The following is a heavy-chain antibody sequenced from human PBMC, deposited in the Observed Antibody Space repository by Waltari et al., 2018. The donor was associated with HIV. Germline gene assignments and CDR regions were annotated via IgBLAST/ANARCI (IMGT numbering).Heavy chain of an antibody. J-gene: IGHJ4*02. D-gene: IGHD1-26*01. V-gene: IGHV4-39*07. CDR2: IYYSGST. Sequence: QLQLQESGPGLVKPSETLSLTCTVSGGSISSSSYYWGWIRQPPGKGLEWIGSIYYSGSTYYNPSLKSRVTISVDTSKNQFSLKLSSVTAADTAVYYCARDPSGGSYSPLWYYWGQGTLVTVSS. CDR1: GGSISSSSYY. CDR3: ARDPSGGSYSPLWYY.